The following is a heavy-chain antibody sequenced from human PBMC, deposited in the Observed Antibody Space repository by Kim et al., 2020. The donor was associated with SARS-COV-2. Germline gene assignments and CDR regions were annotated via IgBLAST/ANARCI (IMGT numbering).Heavy chain of an antibody. Sequence: GGSLRLSCVASGFTFSDYVMAWVRQAPGKGLEWVSSIPPSGDGRYYAHSVKGRFTISRDKSNNMLYLQMNSLIAEDTAIYYCVQDGGFNSSLGVYWGQGALVTLSS. CDR3: VQDGGFNSSLGVY. D-gene: IGHD3-16*01. CDR2: IPPSGDGR. V-gene: IGHV3-23*01. J-gene: IGHJ4*02. CDR1: GFTFSDYV.